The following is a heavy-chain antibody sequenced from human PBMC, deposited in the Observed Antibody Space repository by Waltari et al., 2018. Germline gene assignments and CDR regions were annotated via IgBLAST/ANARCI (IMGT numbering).Heavy chain of an antibody. Sequence: EVQLLESGGGLVQPGGSLRLSCAASGFTFSSYAMSWVRQAPGKGLEWVSGISGSGEATYYADSVKGRFTMSRDNSNNRLYLQMNSLRAEDTAIYYCAKDKAAIVYWFDPWGQGTLVTVSS. J-gene: IGHJ5*02. CDR3: AKDKAAIVYWFDP. CDR1: GFTFSSYA. CDR2: ISGSGEAT. V-gene: IGHV3-23*01. D-gene: IGHD2-2*01.